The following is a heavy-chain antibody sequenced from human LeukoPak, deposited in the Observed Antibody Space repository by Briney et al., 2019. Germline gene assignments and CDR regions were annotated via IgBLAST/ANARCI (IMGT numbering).Heavy chain of an antibody. CDR2: INPNSGGT. J-gene: IGHJ4*02. D-gene: IGHD4-11*01. V-gene: IGHV1-2*02. CDR1: GYTFTGYY. Sequence: GASVKVSCKASGYTFTGYYMHWVRQAPGQGLEWMGWINPNSGGTNYAQKFQGRVTMTRDTSISTAYMELSRLRSDDTAVYYCARDGPETRDYGNYAGENWGQGTLVTVSS. CDR3: ARDGPETRDYGNYAGEN.